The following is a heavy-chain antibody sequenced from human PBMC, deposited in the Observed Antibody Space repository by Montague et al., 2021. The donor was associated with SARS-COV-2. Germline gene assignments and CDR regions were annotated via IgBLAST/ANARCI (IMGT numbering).Heavy chain of an antibody. V-gene: IGHV4-34*01. CDR3: ARGRYGGAAY. CDR1: GGSFSGYY. D-gene: IGHD1-26*01. J-gene: IGHJ4*02. Sequence: SETLSLTCAVYGGSFSGYYCSWIRQPPGKGLEWIGEINPSGGTNXNPSLESRVTISADTSKKQFSLKFSSVSAADTAVYYCARGRYGGAAYWGQGTLVTVTS. CDR2: INPSGGT.